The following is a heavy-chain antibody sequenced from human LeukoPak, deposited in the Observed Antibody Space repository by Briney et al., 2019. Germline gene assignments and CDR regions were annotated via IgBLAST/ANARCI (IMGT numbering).Heavy chain of an antibody. CDR1: EFTFSNHW. CDR2: INGDGRTT. CDR3: AGDGHYGMYV. V-gene: IGHV3-74*01. J-gene: IGHJ6*02. Sequence: GGSLRLSCAASEFTFSNHWMHWVRQAPGKGLVWVSHINGDGRTTTYADSVKGRFTISRDNAKNTLYLQVNGLRVDDMAVYYCAGDGHYGMYVWGQGTTVTVSS.